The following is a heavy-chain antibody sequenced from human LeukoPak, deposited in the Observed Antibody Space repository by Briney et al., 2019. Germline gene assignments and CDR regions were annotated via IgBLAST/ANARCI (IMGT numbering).Heavy chain of an antibody. CDR2: ISGSGGSK. CDR3: ARDRWFGEKIGPDY. CDR1: GFIFSNYA. J-gene: IGHJ4*02. Sequence: PEGSLRLSCAASGFIFSNYAMSWVRQAPGKGLQWVSGISGSGGSKYYADSVKGRFTISRDNSKNTLYLQMNSLRAEDTAVYYCARDRWFGEKIGPDYWGQGTLVPVSS. V-gene: IGHV3-23*01. D-gene: IGHD3-10*01.